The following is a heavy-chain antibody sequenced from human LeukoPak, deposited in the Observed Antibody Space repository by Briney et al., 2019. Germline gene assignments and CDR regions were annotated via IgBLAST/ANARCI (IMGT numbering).Heavy chain of an antibody. CDR1: GYTLINLS. V-gene: IGHV1-24*01. Sequence: ASVKVSCKVSGYTLINLSMHWVQQAPGKGLEWMGSSDPHQTNYARNFQGRLTMTEDTSADTAYMELSSLRSEDTAVYYCASILYGYGLDVWGKGTTVTVSS. CDR2: SDPHQT. D-gene: IGHD2/OR15-2a*01. CDR3: ASILYGYGLDV. J-gene: IGHJ6*04.